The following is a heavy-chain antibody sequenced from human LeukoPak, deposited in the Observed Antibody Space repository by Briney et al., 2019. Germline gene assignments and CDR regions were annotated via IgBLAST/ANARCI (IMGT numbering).Heavy chain of an antibody. D-gene: IGHD2-15*01. CDR3: ARYDAGYCSGGSCYAPDAFDI. V-gene: IGHV4-34*01. J-gene: IGHJ3*02. CDR1: GGSFSGYY. Sequence: PSETLSLTCAVYGGSFSGYYWSWIRQPPGKGLEWIGEINHSGSTNYNPSLKSRVTISVDTSKNQFFLKLSSVTAADTAVYYCARYDAGYCSGGSCYAPDAFDIWGQGTMVTVSS. CDR2: INHSGST.